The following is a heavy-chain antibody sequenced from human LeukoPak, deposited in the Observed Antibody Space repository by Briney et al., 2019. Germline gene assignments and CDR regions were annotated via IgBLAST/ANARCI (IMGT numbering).Heavy chain of an antibody. CDR1: GFNFSRYA. J-gene: IGHJ4*02. CDR3: AKDRDGADRIIL. V-gene: IGHV3-23*01. CDR2: ISGSAKTT. Sequence: GGSLRLSCAASGFNFSRYAMSWVRQAPGRGLEWVSDISGSAKTTNYADSVKGRFTISRDNSKNTVYLQMNSLRTDDTAVYYCAKDRDGADRIILWGQGTLVTVSS. D-gene: IGHD5-24*01.